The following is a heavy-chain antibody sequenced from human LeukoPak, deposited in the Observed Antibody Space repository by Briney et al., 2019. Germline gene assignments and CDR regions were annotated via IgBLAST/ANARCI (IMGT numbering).Heavy chain of an antibody. CDR2: INHSGST. V-gene: IGHV4-34*01. J-gene: IGHJ5*02. Sequence: SETLSLTCAVYGGSFSGYYWSWIRQPPGKGLEWIGEINHSGSTNYNPSLKSRVTISVDTSKNQFSLKLSSVTAADTAVYYCARDSQAVGATTLAWFDPWGQGTLVTVSS. CDR3: ARDSQAVGATTLAWFDP. D-gene: IGHD1-26*01. CDR1: GGSFSGYY.